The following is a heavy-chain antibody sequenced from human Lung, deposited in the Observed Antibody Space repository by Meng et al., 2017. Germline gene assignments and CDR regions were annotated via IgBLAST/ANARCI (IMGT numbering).Heavy chain of an antibody. D-gene: IGHD3-16*01. CDR2: IIPILERA. Sequence: QVQLVQSGAEVKKPGFLVNVACKASGVTVSRYSFSWVRQAPGQGLEWLGRIIPILERANYAQKFQGRVTITADMSTTTAYMEMRSLRSEDTAVYYCASAMGNYVPATNEWTPSYFDYWGRGTLVTVSS. CDR1: GVTVSRYS. V-gene: IGHV1-69*02. J-gene: IGHJ4*02. CDR3: ASAMGNYVPATNEWTPSYFDY.